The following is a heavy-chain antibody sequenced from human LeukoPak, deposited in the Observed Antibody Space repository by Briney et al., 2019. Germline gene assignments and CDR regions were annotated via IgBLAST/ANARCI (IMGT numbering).Heavy chain of an antibody. V-gene: IGHV4-39*01. CDR2: IYFGGST. J-gene: IGHJ5*02. CDR1: GGSISSSDYY. Sequence: PSETLSLTCTVSGGSISSSDYYWGWIRQPPGKGLEWIGSIYFGGSTYYNPSLKSRVTISVDTSMNQFSLKLSFVTTADTAVNYCARALGYCSGGSCTRGYNWFDPWGQGTLVTVSS. D-gene: IGHD2-15*01. CDR3: ARALGYCSGGSCTRGYNWFDP.